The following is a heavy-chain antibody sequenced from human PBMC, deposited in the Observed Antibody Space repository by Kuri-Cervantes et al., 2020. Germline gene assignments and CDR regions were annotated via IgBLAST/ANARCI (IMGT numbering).Heavy chain of an antibody. CDR1: GYTFTSYD. D-gene: IGHD6-13*01. Sequence: ASVKVSCKASGYTFTSYDISWVRQATGQGLEWMGWMNPNSGNTGYAQKFQGRVTMTRNTSISTAYMELSSLRSEDTAVYYCARDRPPAAGRRDLSGGMDVWGQGTTVTVSS. CDR2: MNPNSGNT. J-gene: IGHJ6*02. V-gene: IGHV1-8*01. CDR3: ARDRPPAAGRRDLSGGMDV.